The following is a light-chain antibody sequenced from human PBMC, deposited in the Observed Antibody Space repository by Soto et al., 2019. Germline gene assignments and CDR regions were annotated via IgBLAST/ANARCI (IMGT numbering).Light chain of an antibody. J-gene: IGKJ4*01. Sequence: EIVLTQSPGALSLSPGERATLSCRASQSVSDNYLAWYQQKPGQAPRLLIYGASIRATGIPDRFSGSGSGADFTLTISRLEPEDFAVYYCQQYGGSPRVSFGEGTKVEIK. CDR3: QQYGGSPRVS. CDR1: QSVSDNY. V-gene: IGKV3-20*01. CDR2: GAS.